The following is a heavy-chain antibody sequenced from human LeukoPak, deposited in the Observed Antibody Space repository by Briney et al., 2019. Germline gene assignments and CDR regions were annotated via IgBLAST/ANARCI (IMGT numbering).Heavy chain of an antibody. CDR2: ISDYNSNT. D-gene: IGHD4-17*01. Sequence: ASVKVSCRASGYTFTSYGISWVPQAPGQGLEWMGWISDYNSNTNDAQKLQGRVTMTTDTSTSTAYMELRSLRSDDTAVYYCARAPGLRTDYWGQGTLVTVSS. J-gene: IGHJ4*02. CDR1: GYTFTSYG. CDR3: ARAPGLRTDY. V-gene: IGHV1-18*01.